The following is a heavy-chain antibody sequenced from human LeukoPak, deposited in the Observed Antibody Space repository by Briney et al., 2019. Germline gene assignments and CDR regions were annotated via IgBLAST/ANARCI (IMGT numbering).Heavy chain of an antibody. CDR2: IWYDGSNK. CDR1: GFTFSSYG. J-gene: IGHJ4*02. V-gene: IGHV3-33*01. CDR3: ARDGSQLLYGVLRYYFDY. D-gene: IGHD2-2*02. Sequence: GGSLRLSCAASGFTFSSYGMHWVRQAPGKGLEWVAVIWYDGSNKYYADSVKGRFTISRDSSKNTLYLQMNSLRAEDTAVYYCARDGSQLLYGVLRYYFDYWGQGTLVTVSS.